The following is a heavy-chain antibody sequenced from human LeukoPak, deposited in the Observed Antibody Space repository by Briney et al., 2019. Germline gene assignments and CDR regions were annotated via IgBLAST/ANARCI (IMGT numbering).Heavy chain of an antibody. V-gene: IGHV1-69*04. J-gene: IGHJ4*02. CDR2: IIPILGIA. CDR3: ARGYCSGGSCYRIDY. D-gene: IGHD2-15*01. Sequence: ASVKVSCKASGGTFSSYAITWVRQAPGQGLEWMGRIIPILGIANYAQKFQGRVTITADKSTSTAYMELSSLRSEDTAVYYCARGYCSGGSCYRIDYWGQGTLVTVSS. CDR1: GGTFSSYA.